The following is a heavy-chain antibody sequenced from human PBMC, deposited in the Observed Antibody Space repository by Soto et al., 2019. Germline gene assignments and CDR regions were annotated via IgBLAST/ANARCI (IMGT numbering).Heavy chain of an antibody. Sequence: EVQLLESGGGLVMPGGSLRLSCAASGFTFDKYGMGWIRQVPGKGLEWVSGITSASSTRNYADSVKGRFTISRDNSNDTLFVQMSSRTAEETAMYFWAGGVRRTNYNWYFDLWGRGTLVTVSS. CDR3: AGGVRRTNYNWYFDL. J-gene: IGHJ2*01. D-gene: IGHD1-1*01. V-gene: IGHV3-23*01. CDR1: GFTFDKYG. CDR2: ITSASSTR.